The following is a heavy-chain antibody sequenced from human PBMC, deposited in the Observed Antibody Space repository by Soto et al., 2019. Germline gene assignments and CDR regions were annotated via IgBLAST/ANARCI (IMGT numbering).Heavy chain of an antibody. Sequence: SGPTLVNPTQTLTLTCTFSGFSLSTTGVGVSWIRQPPGKALEWLALIYWHDDERYSPSLKNRLTITKDTSKNQVVLTMTNMDPVDTATYYCAHRGGATVGLYYFDYWGQGAPVTVSS. CDR3: AHRGGATVGLYYFDY. V-gene: IGHV2-5*01. CDR1: GFSLSTTGVG. J-gene: IGHJ4*02. D-gene: IGHD3-16*01. CDR2: IYWHDDE.